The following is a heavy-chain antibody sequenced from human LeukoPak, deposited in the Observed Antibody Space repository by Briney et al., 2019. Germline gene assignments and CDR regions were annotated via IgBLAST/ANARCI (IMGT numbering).Heavy chain of an antibody. V-gene: IGHV4-61*02. CDR1: GGSISSGSYY. CDR2: MYSSGST. CDR3: ARDRYSSSSGGWFDP. D-gene: IGHD6-6*01. J-gene: IGHJ5*02. Sequence: SQTLSLTCTVSGGSISSGSYYWSWIRQPAGKGLEWIGRMYSSGSTNYNPSLKSRVTISVDTSKNQFSLKLSSVTAADTAVYYCARDRYSSSSGGWFDPWGQGTLVTVSS.